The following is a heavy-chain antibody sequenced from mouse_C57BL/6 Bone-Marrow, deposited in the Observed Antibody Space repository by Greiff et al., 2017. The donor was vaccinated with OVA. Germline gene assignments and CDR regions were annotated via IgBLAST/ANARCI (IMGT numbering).Heavy chain of an antibody. D-gene: IGHD2-4*01. CDR3: ARWGLRRGNFDY. CDR1: GYTFTDYN. CDR2: INPNNGGT. Sequence: DVQLQESGPELVKPGASVKIPCKASGYTFTDYNMDWVKQSHGKSLEWIGDINPNNGGTIYNQKFKGKATLTVDKSSSTAYMELRSLTSEDTAVYYCARWGLRRGNFDYWGQGTTLTVSS. V-gene: IGHV1-18*01. J-gene: IGHJ2*01.